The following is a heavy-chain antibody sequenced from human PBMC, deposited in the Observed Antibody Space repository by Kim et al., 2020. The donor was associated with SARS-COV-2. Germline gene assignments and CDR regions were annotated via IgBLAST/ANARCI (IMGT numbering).Heavy chain of an antibody. CDR1: GGTFSSYA. CDR3: ARGGGDIVVVPAAILSRFDP. Sequence: SVKVSCKASGGTFSSYAISWVRQAPGQGLEWMGGIIPIFGTGNYAQKFQGRVTITADESTSTAYMELSSLRSEDTAVYYCARGGGDIVVVPAAILSRFDPWGQGTLVTVSS. J-gene: IGHJ5*02. D-gene: IGHD2-2*02. V-gene: IGHV1-69*13. CDR2: IIPIFGTG.